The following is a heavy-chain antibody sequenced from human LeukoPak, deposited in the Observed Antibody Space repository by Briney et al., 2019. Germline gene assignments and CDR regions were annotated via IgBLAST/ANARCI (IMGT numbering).Heavy chain of an antibody. CDR3: AKETEITMVRGVIWGGYFDY. D-gene: IGHD3-10*01. J-gene: IGHJ4*02. CDR1: GFTFSSYG. V-gene: IGHV3-30*18. CDR2: ISYDGSNK. Sequence: GGSLRLSCAASGFTFSSYGMHWVRQAPGKGLGWVAVISYDGSNKYYADSVKGRFTISRDNSKNTLYLQMNSLRAEDTAVYYCAKETEITMVRGVIWGGYFDYWGQGTLVTVSS.